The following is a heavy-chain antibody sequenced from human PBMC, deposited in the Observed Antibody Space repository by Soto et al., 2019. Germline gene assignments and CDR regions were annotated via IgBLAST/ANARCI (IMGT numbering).Heavy chain of an antibody. Sequence: GGSLRLSCAASGFTVSTNYVSWVRQAPGKGLEWVSVIYSGGSTYYADSVKGRFTISRDNSKNTLYLQMNSLRDEDTAVYYCASYSLDSGAFDIWGQRTTVTVSS. CDR1: GFTVSTNY. CDR3: ASYSLDSGAFDI. J-gene: IGHJ3*02. V-gene: IGHV3-66*01. CDR2: IYSGGST. D-gene: IGHD5-18*01.